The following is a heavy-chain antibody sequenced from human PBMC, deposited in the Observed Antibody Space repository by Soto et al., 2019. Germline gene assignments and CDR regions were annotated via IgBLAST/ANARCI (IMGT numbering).Heavy chain of an antibody. CDR2: TYYRARWYN. J-gene: IGHJ6*03. Sequence: SETLSLICGISGDRFSSNTAAWNWIGQTPSRGLEWRGRTYYRARWYNDYAVSVKSRISVTPYTPMNRFSLHLISVSPEDTAVYYCAGTTSLQLYYMDVWGKGTTVTVSS. CDR3: AGTTSLQLYYMDV. V-gene: IGHV6-1*01. D-gene: IGHD1-7*01. CDR1: GDRFSSNTAA.